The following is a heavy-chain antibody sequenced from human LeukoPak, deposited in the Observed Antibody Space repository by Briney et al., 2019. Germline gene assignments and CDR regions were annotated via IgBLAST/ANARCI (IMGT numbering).Heavy chain of an antibody. J-gene: IGHJ4*02. CDR2: IYTSGST. D-gene: IGHD3-22*01. CDR1: GGSISSGSYF. V-gene: IGHV4-61*02. CDR3: AREQWAYRSYYASSGYHDY. Sequence: SETLSLTCTVSGGSISSGSYFWRWLRQPAGKGLEWIGRIYTSGSTNYSPSLKSRVTISVDTSRNQFSLNLTSVTAADTAMYYCAREQWAYRSYYASSGYHDYWGQGTLVTVSS.